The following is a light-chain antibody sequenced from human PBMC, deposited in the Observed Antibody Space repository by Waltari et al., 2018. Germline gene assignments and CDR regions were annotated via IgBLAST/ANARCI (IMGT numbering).Light chain of an antibody. V-gene: IGKV1-5*03. CDR3: QQYNSYSGYT. J-gene: IGKJ2*01. CDR1: PIISSW. Sequence: DIQMTQSPPTLSASVGESVTITCRASPIISSWLAWYQQKPGKAPKLLIYKASTLKSGVPSRFSGSGSGTEFTLTISSLQPDDFATYYCQQYNSYSGYTFGQGTKLEIK. CDR2: KAS.